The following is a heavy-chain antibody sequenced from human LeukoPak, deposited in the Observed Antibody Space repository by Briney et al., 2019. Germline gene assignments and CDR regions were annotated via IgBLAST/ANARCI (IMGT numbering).Heavy chain of an antibody. V-gene: IGHV3-23*01. J-gene: IGHJ4*02. CDR2: ISGSGGST. CDR3: AKDLSGVTGYTYGRGIDY. D-gene: IGHD5-18*01. CDR1: GFTFSSYD. Sequence: GGSLRLSCAASGFTFSSYDMSWVRQAPGKGLEWVSGISGSGGSTYYADSVKGRFTISRDNSKNTLYLQMNSLRVEDTAVYYCAKDLSGVTGYTYGRGIDYWGQGTLVTVSS.